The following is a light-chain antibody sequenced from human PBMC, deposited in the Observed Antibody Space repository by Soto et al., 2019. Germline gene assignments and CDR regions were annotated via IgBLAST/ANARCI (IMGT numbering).Light chain of an antibody. CDR3: QQYNSYSWT. CDR1: QSISSW. V-gene: IGKV1-5*01. J-gene: IGKJ1*01. Sequence: DIPVTQSPSTLSASVGDRVTITCRASQSISSWLAWYQQKPGIAPKLLIYDASSLESGVPSRFSGSGSGTEFTLTISSLQPDDFATYYCQQYNSYSWTFGQGTKVEIK. CDR2: DAS.